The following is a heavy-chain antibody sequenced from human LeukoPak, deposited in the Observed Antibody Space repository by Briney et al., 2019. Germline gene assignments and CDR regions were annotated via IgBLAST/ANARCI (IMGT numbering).Heavy chain of an antibody. J-gene: IGHJ4*02. CDR3: ARDVRFGVFSVTYYFDY. CDR2: IYYSGST. V-gene: IGHV4-59*01. D-gene: IGHD3-10*01. CDR1: GGSISSYY. Sequence: SETLSLTCTVSGGSISSYYWSWIRQPPGKGLEWIGYIYYSGSTNYNPSLKSRVTISVDTSKNQFSLKLSSVTAADTAVYYCARDVRFGVFSVTYYFDYWGQGTLVTVSS.